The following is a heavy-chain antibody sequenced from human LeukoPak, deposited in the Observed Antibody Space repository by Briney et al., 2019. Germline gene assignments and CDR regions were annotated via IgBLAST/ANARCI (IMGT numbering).Heavy chain of an antibody. CDR2: IIPILGIA. Sequence: ASVKVSCKASGGTFSSYAISWVRQAPGQGLEWMGRIIPILGIANYAQKFQGRVTITADKSTSTAYMELSSLRSEGTAVYYCARGGTYCGGDCYPYYFDYWGQGTLVTVSS. V-gene: IGHV1-69*04. D-gene: IGHD2-21*02. CDR1: GGTFSSYA. CDR3: ARGGTYCGGDCYPYYFDY. J-gene: IGHJ4*02.